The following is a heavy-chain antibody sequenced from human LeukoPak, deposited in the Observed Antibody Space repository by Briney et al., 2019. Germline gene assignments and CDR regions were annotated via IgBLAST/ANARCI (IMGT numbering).Heavy chain of an antibody. CDR1: GGSISSGGYY. CDR3: ARDLKRLALDY. CDR2: IYYSGST. J-gene: IGHJ4*02. V-gene: IGHV4-31*03. D-gene: IGHD3-9*01. Sequence: SQTLSLTCTVSGGSISSGGYYWSWIRQHPGKGLEWIGSIYYSGSTNYNPSLQGRVTISLDTSRNQFSLKLSSVTAADTAVYYCARDLKRLALDYWGQGTLVTVSS.